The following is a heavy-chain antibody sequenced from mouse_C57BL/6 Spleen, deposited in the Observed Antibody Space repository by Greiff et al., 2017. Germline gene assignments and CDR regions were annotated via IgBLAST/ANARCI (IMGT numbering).Heavy chain of an antibody. V-gene: IGHV1-64*01. CDR2: IHPNSGST. D-gene: IGHD1-1*01. J-gene: IGHJ1*03. Sequence: QVQLQQPGAELVKPGASVTLSCKASGYTFTSYWMHWVKQRPGQGLEWIGMIHPNSGSTNYNEKFKSKATLTVDKSSSTAYMQRSSLTSEDSAVYYCATTGSSYWYFDVWGTGTTVTVSS. CDR1: GYTFTSYW. CDR3: ATTGSSYWYFDV.